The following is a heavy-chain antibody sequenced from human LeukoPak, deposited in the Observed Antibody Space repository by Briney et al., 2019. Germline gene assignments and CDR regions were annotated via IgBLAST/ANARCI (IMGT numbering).Heavy chain of an antibody. J-gene: IGHJ6*02. CDR2: ISGSGGST. Sequence: GGSLRLSCAASGFTFSSYAMSWVRQAPGKGLEWVSAISGSGGSTYYADSVKGRFTISRDNSKNTLYLQMNSLRAEDTAVYYCAKDLVRYCSGGSCSGMDVWGQGTTVTVSS. CDR3: AKDLVRYCSGGSCSGMDV. D-gene: IGHD2-15*01. CDR1: GFTFSSYA. V-gene: IGHV3-23*01.